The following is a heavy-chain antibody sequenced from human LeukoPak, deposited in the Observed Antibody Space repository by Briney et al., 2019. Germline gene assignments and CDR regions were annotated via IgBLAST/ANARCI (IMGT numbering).Heavy chain of an antibody. J-gene: IGHJ4*02. CDR3: ARADYGGNYYFDY. CDR2: IKQDGSEK. Sequence: GGSLRLSCAASGFTFSSYWMSWVRQAPGKGLEWVANIKQDGSEKYYVDSVKGRFTISRDNAKNSLYLQMNSLRAEDTAVYYCARADYGGNYYFDYWGQGTLVTVPS. CDR1: GFTFSSYW. V-gene: IGHV3-7*01. D-gene: IGHD4-23*01.